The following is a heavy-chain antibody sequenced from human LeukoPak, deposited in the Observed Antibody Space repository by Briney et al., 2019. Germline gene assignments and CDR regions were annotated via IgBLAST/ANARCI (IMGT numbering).Heavy chain of an antibody. V-gene: IGHV3-23*01. CDR2: ISAGGDLT. Sequence: PGGSLRLSCAASRFSFSAYPMGWVRRAPGRGLEWVSGISAGGDLTFHADPVKGRFTTSRDNSKNTLYLQMNSLRADDTAEYYCAKSLLTTASGTGRAFDLWGQGTMVTVSS. CDR1: RFSFSAYP. J-gene: IGHJ3*01. CDR3: AKSLLTTASGTGRAFDL. D-gene: IGHD1-26*01.